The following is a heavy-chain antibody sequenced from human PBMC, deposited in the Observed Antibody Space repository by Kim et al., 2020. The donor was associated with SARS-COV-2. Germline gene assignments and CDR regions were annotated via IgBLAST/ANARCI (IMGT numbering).Heavy chain of an antibody. J-gene: IGHJ4*02. Sequence: SVKVSCKASGGTFSSYAISWVRQAPGQGLEWMGGIIPIFGTANYAQKFQGRVTITADESTSTAYMELSSLRSEDTAVYYCARGHGRYSGSMRAFDYWGQGTLVTVSS. D-gene: IGHD1-26*01. CDR2: IIPIFGTA. CDR1: GGTFSSYA. CDR3: ARGHGRYSGSMRAFDY. V-gene: IGHV1-69*13.